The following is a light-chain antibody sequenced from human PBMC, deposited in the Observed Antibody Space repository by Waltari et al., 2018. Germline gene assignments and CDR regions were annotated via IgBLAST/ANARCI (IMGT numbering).Light chain of an antibody. Sequence: DIVMTQSPDSLAVSLGGRATINCKSSQSVLYTPNNKNYLAWYQQKPGQPPKLLIYWASIRESGVPDRFSGSGSGTDFTLTISSLQAEDVAVYYCQQYHSTSWTFGQGTKVEIK. V-gene: IGKV4-1*01. CDR2: WAS. CDR1: QSVLYTPNNKNY. J-gene: IGKJ1*01. CDR3: QQYHSTSWT.